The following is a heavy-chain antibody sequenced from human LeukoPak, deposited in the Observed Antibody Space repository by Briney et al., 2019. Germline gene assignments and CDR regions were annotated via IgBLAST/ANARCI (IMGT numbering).Heavy chain of an antibody. CDR2: IYPGDSDT. J-gene: IGHJ4*02. CDR1: GYSFTSYW. D-gene: IGHD3-22*01. V-gene: IGHV5-51*01. Sequence: GESLKISCKGSGYSFTSYWIGWVRQVPGKGLEWMGIIYPGDSDTRYSPSFQGQVTISADKSISTAYLQWSSLKASDTAMYYCARYGYYYDSSGYPLLIDYWGQGTLVTVSS. CDR3: ARYGYYYDSSGYPLLIDY.